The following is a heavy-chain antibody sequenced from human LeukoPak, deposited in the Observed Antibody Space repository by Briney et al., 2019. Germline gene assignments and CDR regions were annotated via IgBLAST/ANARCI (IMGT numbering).Heavy chain of an antibody. V-gene: IGHV3-21*01. D-gene: IGHD4-23*01. CDR2: ISSSSSYI. CDR3: VGERGYSGRPFDY. CDR1: GITFSEYS. J-gene: IGHJ4*02. Sequence: GSLRLSCAASGITFSEYSMNWVRQAPGKGLEWVSSISSSSSYIYYADSVKGRFTISRDNARNSLYLQMNSLRAEDTSVYYCVGERGYSGRPFDYWGQGTLVTVSS.